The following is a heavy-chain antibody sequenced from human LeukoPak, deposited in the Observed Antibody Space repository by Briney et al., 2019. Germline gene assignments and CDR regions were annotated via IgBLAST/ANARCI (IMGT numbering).Heavy chain of an antibody. CDR1: GGSISSYY. CDR2: IYYSGST. CDR3: ARVRRWTLWYFDY. V-gene: IGHV4-59*01. D-gene: IGHD3/OR15-3a*01. J-gene: IGHJ4*02. Sequence: PSETLSLTCTVSGGSISSYYWSWIRQPPGKGLEWIGYIYYSGSTNYNPSLKSRVTISVDTSKNQFSLKLSSVTAADTAVYYCARVRRWTLWYFDYWGQGTLVTVSS.